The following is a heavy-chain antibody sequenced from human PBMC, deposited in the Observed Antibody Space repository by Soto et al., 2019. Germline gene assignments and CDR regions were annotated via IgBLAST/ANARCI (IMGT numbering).Heavy chain of an antibody. V-gene: IGHV4-59*01. CDR3: ARGSEAWFDP. J-gene: IGHJ5*02. CDR1: GDSISSYF. Sequence: PSETLSLTCTVSGDSISSYFWSWIRQPPGKGLEWIGYVYSTEITNYNPSLKSRVAMSIDTSKNQFSLKVRSVTAADTAVYYCARGSEAWFDPWGQGTLVT. CDR2: VYSTEIT.